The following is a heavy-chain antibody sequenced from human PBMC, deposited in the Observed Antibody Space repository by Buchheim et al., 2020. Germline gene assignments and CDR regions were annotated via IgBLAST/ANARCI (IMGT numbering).Heavy chain of an antibody. V-gene: IGHV3-30*18. CDR1: GFTFSNYG. D-gene: IGHD4-17*01. CDR2: ISYDGSNK. Sequence: QVQLVESGGGVVQPGRSLRLSCAASGFTFSNYGMHWVRQAPGQGLEWVAVISYDGSNKYYTDPVKGRFTISRDNSKNTLYLRMNSLRAEDTAVYYCAKDNYGDSSYDAFDVWGQGT. CDR3: AKDNYGDSSYDAFDV. J-gene: IGHJ3*01.